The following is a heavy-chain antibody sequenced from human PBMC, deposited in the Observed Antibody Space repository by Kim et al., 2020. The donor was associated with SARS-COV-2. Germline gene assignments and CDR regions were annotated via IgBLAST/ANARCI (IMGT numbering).Heavy chain of an antibody. CDR2: VTGDGGQK. Sequence: GGSLRLSCVASGFSFSTHWMTWVRQAPGKGLEWVATVTGDGGQKYYVDSVRGRFSISRDNAKNSLYLQMNSLRAEDTALYYCVTNGWYVFDYWGQGALVTVSS. J-gene: IGHJ4*02. CDR1: GFSFSTHW. D-gene: IGHD6-19*01. V-gene: IGHV3-7*01. CDR3: VTNGWYVFDY.